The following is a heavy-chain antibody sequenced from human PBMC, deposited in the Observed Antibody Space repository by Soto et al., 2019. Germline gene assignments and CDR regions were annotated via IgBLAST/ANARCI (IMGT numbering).Heavy chain of an antibody. V-gene: IGHV2-5*01. CDR3: AHIKPSYIVVVPAAPDAFDI. Sequence: QITLKESGPTLVKPTQTLTLTCTFSGFSLSTSGVGVGWIRQPPGKALEWLALIYWNDDKRYSPSLKSRLTISKDTCKIQVVLTMTNMDPVDTATYYCAHIKPSYIVVVPAAPDAFDIWGQGTMVTVAS. CDR1: GFSLSTSGVG. J-gene: IGHJ3*02. CDR2: IYWNDDK. D-gene: IGHD2-2*01.